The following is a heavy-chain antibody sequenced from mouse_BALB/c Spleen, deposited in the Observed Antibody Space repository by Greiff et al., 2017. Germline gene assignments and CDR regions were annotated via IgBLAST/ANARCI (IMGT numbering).Heavy chain of an antibody. V-gene: IGHV2-9-2*01. CDR3: VRAYYRSYYAMDY. CDR1: GFSLTSYD. Sequence: QVQLQQSGPGLVAPSQSLSITCTVSGFSLTSYDISWIRQPPGKGLEWLGVIWTGGGTNYNSAFMSRLSISKDNSKSQVFLKMNSLQTDDTAIYYCVRAYYRSYYAMDYWGQGTSVTVSS. CDR2: IWTGGGT. J-gene: IGHJ4*01. D-gene: IGHD2-14*01.